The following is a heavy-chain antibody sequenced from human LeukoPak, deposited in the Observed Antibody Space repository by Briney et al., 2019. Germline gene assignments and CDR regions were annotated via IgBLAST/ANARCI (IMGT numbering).Heavy chain of an antibody. CDR3: AKCGRSGSYSTYYFDY. Sequence: PGGSLRLSCAASGFTFSSYGMHWVRQASGKGLEWVAVIWYDGSNKYYADSVKGRFTISRDNSKNTLYLQMNSLRAEDTAVYYCAKCGRSGSYSTYYFDYWGQGTLVTVSS. CDR2: IWYDGSNK. J-gene: IGHJ4*02. V-gene: IGHV3-33*06. D-gene: IGHD1-26*01. CDR1: GFTFSSYG.